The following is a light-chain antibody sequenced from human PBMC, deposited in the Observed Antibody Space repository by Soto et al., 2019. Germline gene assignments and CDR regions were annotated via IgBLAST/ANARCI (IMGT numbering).Light chain of an antibody. CDR1: QSVSSTY. CDR2: GAS. J-gene: IGKJ5*01. Sequence: IVLNQSPGTVSLSPGERAALSCRASQSVSSTYLAWYQHKPGQAPRLLIYGASSRATGMPDRFSGSGSGTDFTLTISRLEPEDFAVYYCQQRNNWPPGITFRQGTRLEI. V-gene: IGKV3D-20*02. CDR3: QQRNNWPPGIT.